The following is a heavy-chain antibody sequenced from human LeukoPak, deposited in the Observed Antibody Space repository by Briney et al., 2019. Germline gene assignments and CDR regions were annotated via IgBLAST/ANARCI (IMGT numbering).Heavy chain of an antibody. Sequence: SQTLSLTCAVSGGSMNSGGYYWSWIRQHPGKGLEWIGYIYYSGSTYYNPSLKGRVTISVDTSKNQFSLKLSSVTAADTAVYYCARGEGADWNGGMDVWGQGTTVTVSS. CDR1: GGSMNSGGYY. CDR3: ARGEGADWNGGMDV. V-gene: IGHV4-31*11. D-gene: IGHD1-1*01. CDR2: IYYSGST. J-gene: IGHJ6*02.